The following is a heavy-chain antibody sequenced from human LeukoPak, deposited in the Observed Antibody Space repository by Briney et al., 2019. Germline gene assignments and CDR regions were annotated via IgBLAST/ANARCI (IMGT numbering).Heavy chain of an antibody. CDR2: ISDDGSSK. D-gene: IGHD1-1*01. Sequence: PGGSLRLSCVTSGFTFSNHAMHWVRQGPGKGLEWVAVISDDGSSKFYADSVKGRFTIFRDNSKNTLFLQMNSLRPEDTAVYYCARGQLGLTDAFDIWGQGTMVTVSS. CDR1: GFTFSNHA. J-gene: IGHJ3*02. V-gene: IGHV3-30*04. CDR3: ARGQLGLTDAFDI.